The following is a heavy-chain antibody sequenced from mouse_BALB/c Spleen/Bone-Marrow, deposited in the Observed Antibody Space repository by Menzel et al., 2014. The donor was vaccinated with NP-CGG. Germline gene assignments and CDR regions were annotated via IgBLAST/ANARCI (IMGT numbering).Heavy chain of an antibody. CDR3: ARWSFDY. CDR2: IYPGSGST. Sequence: QVQLQQSGPELVKPGASVKMSCKASGYTFTDYVISWVKQRTGQGLEWIGEIYPGSGSTYYNEKFKGKATLTADKSSNTAYMQPSSLTSEDSAVYFCARWSFDYWGQGTTLTVSS. J-gene: IGHJ2*01. V-gene: IGHV1-77*01. CDR1: GYTFTDYV.